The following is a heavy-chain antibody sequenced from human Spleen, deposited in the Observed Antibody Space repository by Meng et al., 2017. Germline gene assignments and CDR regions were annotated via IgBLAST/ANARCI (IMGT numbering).Heavy chain of an antibody. D-gene: IGHD6-19*01. Sequence: QPQLQESGPGLVKPAEALSPPCNVSGGSISTSGYYWGWIRQPPGKGLEWIGSIGHSGITYYTPSLKSRVTVSIDTSKSQFSLKLTSVTAADTAVYYCVRSSGWVRTGFDPWGQGTLVTVSS. J-gene: IGHJ5*02. V-gene: IGHV4-39*01. CDR1: GGSISTSGYY. CDR2: IGHSGIT. CDR3: VRSSGWVRTGFDP.